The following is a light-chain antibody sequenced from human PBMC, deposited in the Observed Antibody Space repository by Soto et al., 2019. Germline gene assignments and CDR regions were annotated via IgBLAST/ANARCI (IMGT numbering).Light chain of an antibody. J-gene: IGKJ1*01. V-gene: IGKV3-20*01. CDR3: QKYNSAPRT. CDR1: QNGFDMY. CDR2: GVF. Sequence: EIVLTQSPDTLSLSPGETATLSCRASQNGFDMYLAWYQQRSGQPPRLLIYGVFIRANGIPDRFSGSGSGTDFTLTISKLEPEDFATYYCQKYNSAPRTFGQGTKVEIK.